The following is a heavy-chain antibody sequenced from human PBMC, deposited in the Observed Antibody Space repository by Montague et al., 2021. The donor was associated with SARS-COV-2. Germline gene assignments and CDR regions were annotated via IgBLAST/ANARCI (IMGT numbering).Heavy chain of an antibody. Sequence: SLRLSCAASGFAFGLYTLHWVRRAPGKGLEWLAVLSHDGTHMYVADSVKGRFTISRDNSKNMLYLQMNGLRVEDSAVYFCTRIGYGFNLGSAYDSWGRGTLVTVAS. CDR1: GFAFGLYT. J-gene: IGHJ4*02. V-gene: IGHV3-30*04. CDR2: LSHDGTHM. CDR3: TRIGYGFNLGSAYDS. D-gene: IGHD6-13*01.